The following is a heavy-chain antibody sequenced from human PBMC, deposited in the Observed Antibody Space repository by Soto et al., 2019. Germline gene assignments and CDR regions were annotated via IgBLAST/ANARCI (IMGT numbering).Heavy chain of an antibody. CDR1: GFTFSSYA. Sequence: TGGSLRLSCAASGFTFSSYAMSWVRQAPGKGLEWVSGISGSGGSTYYADSVKGRFTISRDNSKNTVYLQMNSLRAEDTAVYYCAKEYVQWLMGGAFDIWGQGTMVTVSS. CDR3: AKEYVQWLMGGAFDI. D-gene: IGHD6-19*01. CDR2: ISGSGGST. V-gene: IGHV3-23*01. J-gene: IGHJ3*02.